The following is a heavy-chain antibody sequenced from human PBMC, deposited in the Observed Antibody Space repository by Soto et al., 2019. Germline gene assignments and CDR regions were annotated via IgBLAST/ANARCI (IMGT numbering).Heavy chain of an antibody. CDR1: GFTFSRYW. CDR2: IKQGGTEK. J-gene: IGHJ3*02. Sequence: PGGSLRLSCAASGFTFSRYWMNWVRQAPGKGLEWVANIKQGGTEKNHVDSVKGRFTISRDNARKSLYLQMDSLRAEDTAVYFCARGDTPMITGMDSFDIWGQGTMVTVSS. D-gene: IGHD3-16*01. V-gene: IGHV3-7*01. CDR3: ARGDTPMITGMDSFDI.